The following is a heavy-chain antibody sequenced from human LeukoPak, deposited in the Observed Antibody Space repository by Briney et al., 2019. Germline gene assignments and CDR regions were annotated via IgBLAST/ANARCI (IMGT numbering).Heavy chain of an antibody. CDR2: IYSGDSDT. CDR3: ARRQYSGDAFDT. CDR1: GFRFTNYW. J-gene: IGHJ3*02. Sequence: GESLKISCKGSGFRFTNYWIGWVRQVPGKGLEWMGIIYSGDSDTRYSPSFQGQVTISADKSISTVYLQWSSLKASDTAMYYCARRQYSGDAFDTWGQGTMVTVSS. D-gene: IGHD5-12*01. V-gene: IGHV5-51*01.